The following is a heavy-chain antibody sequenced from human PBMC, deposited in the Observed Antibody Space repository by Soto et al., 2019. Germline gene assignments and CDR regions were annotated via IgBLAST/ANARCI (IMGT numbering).Heavy chain of an antibody. CDR1: GYTFTSYD. Sequence: ASVKVSCKASGYTFTSYDINWVRQATGQGLEWMGWMNPNSGNTGYAQKFQGRVTMTRNTSISTAYMELSSLRSEDTAVYYCARAPYYGFWSGYTNWFDPWGQGTLVTVSS. J-gene: IGHJ5*02. V-gene: IGHV1-8*01. CDR2: MNPNSGNT. D-gene: IGHD3-3*01. CDR3: ARAPYYGFWSGYTNWFDP.